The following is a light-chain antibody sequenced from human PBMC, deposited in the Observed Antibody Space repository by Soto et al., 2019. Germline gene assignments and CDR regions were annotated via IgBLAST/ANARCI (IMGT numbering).Light chain of an antibody. Sequence: QSVLTQAPSASGTPGQRVTISCSGSSSNIGSYYVYWYQQLPGTAPKLLIYSNHQRPSGVPDRFSGSKSGTSASLAISGLRSEDEAEYYCAAWDDSLSGHWVFGGGTKVTVL. CDR3: AAWDDSLSGHWV. V-gene: IGLV1-47*02. CDR2: SNH. CDR1: SSNIGSYY. J-gene: IGLJ3*02.